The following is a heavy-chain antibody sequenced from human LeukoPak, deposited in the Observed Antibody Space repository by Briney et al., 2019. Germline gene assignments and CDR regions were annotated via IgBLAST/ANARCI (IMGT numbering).Heavy chain of an antibody. J-gene: IGHJ4*02. Sequence: GASVKVSCKASGYTFTGYYMHWVRQAPGQGLEWMGWINPNSGGTNYAQKFQGRVTMTRDTSISTAYMELSRLRSDDTAVYYSARDLVVPAATLDYWGQGTLVTVSS. V-gene: IGHV1-2*02. CDR3: ARDLVVPAATLDY. CDR1: GYTFTGYY. D-gene: IGHD2-2*01. CDR2: INPNSGGT.